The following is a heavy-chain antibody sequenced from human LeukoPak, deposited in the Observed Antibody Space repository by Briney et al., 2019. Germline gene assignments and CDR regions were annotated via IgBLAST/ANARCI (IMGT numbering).Heavy chain of an antibody. CDR3: AKDSNWILFDD. D-gene: IGHD2-2*03. CDR2: IGGSGIRT. CDR1: GFTFTTYG. V-gene: IGHV3-23*01. J-gene: IGHJ4*02. Sequence: GGSLRLSCSASGFTFTTYGMNWVRQAPGKGLEWVSGIGGSGIRTYYADSVKGRFTISRDNSRNTPYLQMNSLRHEDTAVYYCAKDSNWILFDDLGQGTLVTVSS.